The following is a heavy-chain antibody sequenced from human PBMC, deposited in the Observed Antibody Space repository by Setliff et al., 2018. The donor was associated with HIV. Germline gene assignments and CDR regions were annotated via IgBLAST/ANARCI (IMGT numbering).Heavy chain of an antibody. CDR1: GYTFTAYY. Sequence: ASVKVSCKASGYTFTAYYMHWVRQAPGQGLEWMGRINPNSGGTNYAEKFQGRVTMTRDTSIGTAFMDLSRLRSDDTAVYYCASKLHCTNGVCLDAFDIWGQGTMVTV. D-gene: IGHD2-8*01. V-gene: IGHV1-2*06. J-gene: IGHJ3*02. CDR3: ASKLHCTNGVCLDAFDI. CDR2: INPNSGGT.